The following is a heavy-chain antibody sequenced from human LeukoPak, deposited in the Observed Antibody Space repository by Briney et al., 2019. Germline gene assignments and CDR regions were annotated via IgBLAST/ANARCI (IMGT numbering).Heavy chain of an antibody. CDR3: AKDPTAYCSSTSCHPSIGWFDP. CDR1: GFTFSSYG. V-gene: IGHV3-30*02. D-gene: IGHD2-2*01. Sequence: GGSLRLSCAASGFTFSSYGMHWVRQAPGKGLEWVAFIRYDGSNKYYADSVKGRFTISRDNSKNTLYLQMNSLRAEDTAVYYCAKDPTAYCSSTSCHPSIGWFDPWGQGTLVTVSS. J-gene: IGHJ5*02. CDR2: IRYDGSNK.